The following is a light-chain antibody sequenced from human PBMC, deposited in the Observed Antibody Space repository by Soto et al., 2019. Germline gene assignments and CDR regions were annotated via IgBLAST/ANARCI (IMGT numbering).Light chain of an antibody. CDR3: SSYTSSGALYV. Sequence: QSALTQPPSVSGSPGQSISISCTGTRSDVGGYPYVSWYQQHPGKAPKLMIYDVTNRPSGVSNRFSGSKSGSSASLTISGLQTEDEADYYCSSYTSSGALYVFGPGTKLTVL. CDR1: RSDVGGYPY. V-gene: IGLV2-14*03. CDR2: DVT. J-gene: IGLJ1*01.